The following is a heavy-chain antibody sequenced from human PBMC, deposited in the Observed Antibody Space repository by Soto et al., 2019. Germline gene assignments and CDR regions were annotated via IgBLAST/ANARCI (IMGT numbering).Heavy chain of an antibody. Sequence: EVQLLESGGGLVQPGGSLRLSCAASGLTFSSYAMIWVRQAPGKGLEWVSVISGSGGSTYYADSVKGRFTISRDNSKNTVYLQMNSLRAEDTALYYCANGETHTYDYWGQRTLVTVSS. CDR1: GLTFSSYA. J-gene: IGHJ4*02. D-gene: IGHD3-10*01. CDR2: ISGSGGST. V-gene: IGHV3-23*01. CDR3: ANGETHTYDY.